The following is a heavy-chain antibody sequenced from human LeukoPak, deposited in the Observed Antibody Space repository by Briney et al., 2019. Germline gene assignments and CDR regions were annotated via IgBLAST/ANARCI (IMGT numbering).Heavy chain of an antibody. J-gene: IGHJ4*02. V-gene: IGHV3-48*01. Sequence: GGSLRLSCAASGFTFSSHSMNWVRQAPGKGLEWVSYISSSSSTIYYADSVKGRFTISRDNSKNTLYLQMNSLRAGDTAIYYCAKSSYYDSSGFYREYYFDYWGQGTLVPVSS. CDR2: ISSSSSTI. CDR1: GFTFSSHS. D-gene: IGHD3-22*01. CDR3: AKSSYYDSSGFYREYYFDY.